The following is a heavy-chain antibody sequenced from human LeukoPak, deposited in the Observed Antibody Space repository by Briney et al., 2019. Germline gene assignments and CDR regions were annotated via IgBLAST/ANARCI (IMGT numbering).Heavy chain of an antibody. Sequence: GGSLRLSCAASGFTFSSYDIHWVRQAPGKGLEWVAFIRYDGSNKYYADSVRGRFTISRDNSKNTLYLQMNSLRAEDTAVYFCAKGSKAVLFTRDHYMDVWGKGTPVTISS. CDR2: IRYDGSNK. CDR1: GFTFSSYD. CDR3: AKGSKAVLFTRDHYMDV. D-gene: IGHD6-19*01. V-gene: IGHV3-30*02. J-gene: IGHJ6*03.